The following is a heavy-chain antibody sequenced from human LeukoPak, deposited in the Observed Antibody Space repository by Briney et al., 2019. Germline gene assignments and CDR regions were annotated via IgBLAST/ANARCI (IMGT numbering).Heavy chain of an antibody. J-gene: IGHJ6*03. Sequence: ASVKVSCKASGGTFSSYAISWVRQAPGQGLEWMGEIIPIFGTANYAQKFQGRVTITADKSTSTAYMELSSLRSEDTAVYYCARAGRFGELLSYYYYMDVWGKGTTVTVSS. CDR2: IIPIFGTA. D-gene: IGHD3-10*01. CDR3: ARAGRFGELLSYYYYMDV. CDR1: GGTFSSYA. V-gene: IGHV1-69*06.